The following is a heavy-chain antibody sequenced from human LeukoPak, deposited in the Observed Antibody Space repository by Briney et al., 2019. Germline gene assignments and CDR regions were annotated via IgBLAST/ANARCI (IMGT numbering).Heavy chain of an antibody. J-gene: IGHJ3*02. CDR3: ARDSLLLWFGELLYHDAFDI. Sequence: GGSQRLSCAASGFTFSSYAMHWVRQAPGKGLEWVAVISYDGSNKYYADSVKGRFTISRDNSKNTLYLQMNSLRAEDTAVYYCARDSLLLWFGELLYHDAFDIWGQGTMVTVSS. CDR2: ISYDGSNK. D-gene: IGHD3-10*01. V-gene: IGHV3-30*04. CDR1: GFTFSSYA.